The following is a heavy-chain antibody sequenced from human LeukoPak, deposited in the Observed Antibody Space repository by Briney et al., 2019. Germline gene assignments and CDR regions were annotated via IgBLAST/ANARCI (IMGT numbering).Heavy chain of an antibody. Sequence: GGSLRLSCAASGFTFSSYAMNWVRQAPGKGLEWVSTISGSGGSKHYADSVEGRFTISRDNSKNTVYLQMNSLRAEDTAIYYCAKLTSASGAYGVDVWGQGTTVSVSS. D-gene: IGHD3-10*01. J-gene: IGHJ6*02. CDR2: ISGSGGSK. V-gene: IGHV3-23*01. CDR1: GFTFSSYA. CDR3: AKLTSASGAYGVDV.